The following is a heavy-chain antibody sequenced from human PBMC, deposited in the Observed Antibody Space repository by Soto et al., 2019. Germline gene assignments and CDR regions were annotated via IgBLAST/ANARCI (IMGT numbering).Heavy chain of an antibody. CDR2: IIPIFGTA. CDR3: AREESGYSYGYVYYYYGMDV. D-gene: IGHD5-18*01. V-gene: IGHV1-69*13. Sequence: ASVKVSCKASGGTFSSYAISWVRQAPGQGLEWMGGIIPIFGTANYAQKFQGRVTITADESTSTAYMELSSLRSEDTAVYYCAREESGYSYGYVYYYYGMDVWGQGTTVTVSS. J-gene: IGHJ6*02. CDR1: GGTFSSYA.